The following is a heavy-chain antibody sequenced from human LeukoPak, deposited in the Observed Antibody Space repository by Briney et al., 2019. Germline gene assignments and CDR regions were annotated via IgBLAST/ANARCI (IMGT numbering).Heavy chain of an antibody. CDR2: IKQDGSEK. V-gene: IGHV3-7*01. Sequence: GGSLRLSCAASGFTFSNYWMGWVRQAPGKGLEWVANIKQDGSEKYYVDSVKGRFTISRDNTRSSLYLQMNSLRDEDTAVYYCARDIGDCSSLSCYNHYYHMDVWGKGTTVTVSS. CDR1: GFTFSNYW. D-gene: IGHD2-2*02. CDR3: ARDIGDCSSLSCYNHYYHMDV. J-gene: IGHJ6*03.